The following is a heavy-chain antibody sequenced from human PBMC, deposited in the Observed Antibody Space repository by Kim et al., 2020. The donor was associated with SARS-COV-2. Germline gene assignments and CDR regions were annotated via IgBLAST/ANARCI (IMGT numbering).Heavy chain of an antibody. J-gene: IGHJ4*02. Sequence: GGSLRLSCVASGFIIRTYWMTWVRQPPGKGLEWVGNIKEDGSEAYYADSVKGRFTISRDNAKNSLYLQMNSLRAEDTAVYCCMRDPGTYWGQGTLVIVSS. V-gene: IGHV3-7*01. D-gene: IGHD3-10*01. CDR2: IKEDGSEA. CDR3: MRDPGTY. CDR1: GFIIRTYW.